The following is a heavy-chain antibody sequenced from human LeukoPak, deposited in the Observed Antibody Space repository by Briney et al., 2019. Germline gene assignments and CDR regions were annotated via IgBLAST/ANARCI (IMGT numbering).Heavy chain of an antibody. CDR3: ARDRQAYDFWSGYV. Sequence: VASVKVSCKASGYTFTSYYMHWVRQAPGQGLEWMGLINPTGGSTGYAQKFQGRVTMTRDMSTSTDYMELNSLRAEDTAVYYCARDRQAYDFWSGYVRGQGTLVTVSS. J-gene: IGHJ4*02. V-gene: IGHV1-46*01. D-gene: IGHD3-3*01. CDR2: INPTGGST. CDR1: GYTFTSYY.